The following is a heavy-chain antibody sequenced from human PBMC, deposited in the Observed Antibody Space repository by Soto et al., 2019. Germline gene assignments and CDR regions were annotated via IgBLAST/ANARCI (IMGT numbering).Heavy chain of an antibody. CDR1: RLTFSIYD. Sequence: QVQLVESGGGVVQPGTSLRLSCAASRLTFSIYDMHWVRQAPGKGLEWVALIWSDGSRQYYGDSVKGRFTISRDNSKSTLYLQMNSLRVEDTAVYYCAGEPKGGAYDMDVWGQGTTVTFSS. D-gene: IGHD3-16*01. V-gene: IGHV3-33*01. CDR3: AGEPKGGAYDMDV. J-gene: IGHJ6*02. CDR2: IWSDGSRQ.